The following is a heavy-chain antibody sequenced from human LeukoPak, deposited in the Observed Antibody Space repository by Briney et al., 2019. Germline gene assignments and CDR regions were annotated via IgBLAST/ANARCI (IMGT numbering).Heavy chain of an antibody. D-gene: IGHD6-13*01. CDR1: GFTFSSYW. Sequence: GGSLRLSCAASGFTFSSYWMSWVRRAPGKGLEWVANIKQDGSEKYYVDSVKGRFTISRDNAKNSLYLQMSSLRAEDTAVYYCARDAGQQPHDYWGQGTLVTVSS. V-gene: IGHV3-7*05. CDR2: IKQDGSEK. J-gene: IGHJ4*02. CDR3: ARDAGQQPHDY.